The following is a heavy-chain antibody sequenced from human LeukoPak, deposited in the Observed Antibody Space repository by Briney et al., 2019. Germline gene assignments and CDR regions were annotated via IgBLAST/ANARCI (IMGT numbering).Heavy chain of an antibody. Sequence: SETLSLTCTVSGGSISSYYWSWIRKPARQGLEWIGRIYTSGSTNYNPSLKSRVTMSVDTSKTQFSLKLSSVTAAATAVYFCAREPPRDGYNLVYFDYWGQGTLVTVSS. CDR1: GGSISSYY. J-gene: IGHJ4*02. CDR2: IYTSGST. D-gene: IGHD5-24*01. CDR3: AREPPRDGYNLVYFDY. V-gene: IGHV4-4*07.